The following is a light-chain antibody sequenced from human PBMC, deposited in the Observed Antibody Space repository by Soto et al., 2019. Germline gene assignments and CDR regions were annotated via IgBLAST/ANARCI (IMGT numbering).Light chain of an antibody. V-gene: IGKV1-6*01. Sequence: AIQMTQSPSSLSASVGDRVTITCRASQGIRNDLGWYQQKPGKAPKLLIYAASSLQSGVPSRFSGSGSGTDFTLTISSLQPEDFETYYCLQDYNYPTFGQGTKVEIK. CDR1: QGIRND. J-gene: IGKJ1*01. CDR3: LQDYNYPT. CDR2: AAS.